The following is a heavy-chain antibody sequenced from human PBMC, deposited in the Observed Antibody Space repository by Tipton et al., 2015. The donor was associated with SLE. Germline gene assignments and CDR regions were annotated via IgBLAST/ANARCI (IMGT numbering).Heavy chain of an antibody. CDR3: AEGEGAIFQR. CDR1: GGSISTTTYF. CDR2: GFAGGLT. V-gene: IGHV4-61*02. J-gene: IGHJ1*01. D-gene: IGHD1-26*01. Sequence: TLSLTCTVSGGSISTTTYFWNWIRQPAGRGLEWIGRGFAGGLTDYNPSLSSRVTMSLDTSKNQFSLDLTSVTAADTAVYFCAEGEGAIFQRWGQGTLVTVSS.